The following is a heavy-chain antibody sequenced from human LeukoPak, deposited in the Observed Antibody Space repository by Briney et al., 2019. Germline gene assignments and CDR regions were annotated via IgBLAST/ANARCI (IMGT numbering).Heavy chain of an antibody. CDR3: AREDIVATKVFDM. D-gene: IGHD5-12*01. Sequence: ASVKVSCTASGYTFNAYYLHWVRQAPGQGLEWGGWINSNSGDTGYAQKFQGRVTMTRDTSITTVYMELSRLRSDDTAVYFCAREDIVATKVFDMWGRGAMVTVSS. J-gene: IGHJ3*02. CDR1: GYTFNAYY. CDR2: INSNSGDT. V-gene: IGHV1-2*02.